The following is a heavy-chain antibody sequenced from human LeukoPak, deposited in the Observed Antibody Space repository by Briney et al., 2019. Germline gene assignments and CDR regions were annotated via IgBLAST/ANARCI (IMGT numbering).Heavy chain of an antibody. J-gene: IGHJ3*02. V-gene: IGHV4-30-4*02. CDR2: IYYSGST. CDR1: GGSISSGDYY. CDR3: ASHIDSWAEFDI. Sequence: RSSETLSLTCTVSGGSISSGDYYWSWIRQPPGKGLEWIGYIYYSGSTYYNPSLKSRVTISVDTSKNQFSLKLSSVTAADTAVYYCASHIDSWAEFDIWGQGTMVTVSS. D-gene: IGHD2-15*01.